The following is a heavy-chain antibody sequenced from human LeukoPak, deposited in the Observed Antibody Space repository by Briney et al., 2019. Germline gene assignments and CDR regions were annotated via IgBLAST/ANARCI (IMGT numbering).Heavy chain of an antibody. V-gene: IGHV1-69*05. CDR1: GYTFTDFY. CDR3: ARAGVDTAMVLDY. D-gene: IGHD5-18*01. J-gene: IGHJ4*02. CDR2: IIPIFGTA. Sequence: ASVKVSCKASGYTFTDFYIHWVRQAPGQGLEWMGRIIPIFGTANYAQKFQGRVTITTDESTSTAYMELSSLRSEDTAVYYCARAGVDTAMVLDYWGQGTLVTVSS.